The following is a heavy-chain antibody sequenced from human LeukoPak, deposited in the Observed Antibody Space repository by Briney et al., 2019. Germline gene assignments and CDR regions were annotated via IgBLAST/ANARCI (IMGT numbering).Heavy chain of an antibody. CDR3: ARVHDYGDYVHAFDI. V-gene: IGHV1-69*04. J-gene: IGHJ3*02. CDR1: GGTFSSYA. CDR2: IIPILGIA. Sequence: ASVKVSCKASGGTFSSYAISWVRQAPGQGLEWMGRIIPILGIANYAQKFQGRVTITADKSTSTAYMEDTAVYYCARVHDYGDYVHAFDIWGQGTMVTVSS. D-gene: IGHD4-17*01.